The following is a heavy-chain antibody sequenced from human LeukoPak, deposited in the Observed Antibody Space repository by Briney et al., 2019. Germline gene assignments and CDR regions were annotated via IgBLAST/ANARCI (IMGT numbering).Heavy chain of an antibody. CDR3: ARVVAAAGRAWFDP. J-gene: IGHJ5*02. CDR2: INHSGST. D-gene: IGHD6-13*01. CDR1: GGSFSGYY. Sequence: PSETLSLTCAVYGGSFSGYYWSWIRQPPGKGLEWIGEINHSGSTNYNPSLKSRVTISVDTSKNQLSLKLSSVTAADTAVYYCARVVAAAGRAWFDPWGQGTLVTVSS. V-gene: IGHV4-34*01.